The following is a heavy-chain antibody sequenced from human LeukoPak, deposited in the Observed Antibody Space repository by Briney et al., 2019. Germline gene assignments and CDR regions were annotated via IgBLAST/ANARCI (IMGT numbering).Heavy chain of an antibody. D-gene: IGHD6-19*01. J-gene: IGHJ4*02. Sequence: GASVKVSCKASGYTFTGYYMHWVRQAPGQGLEWMGWINPNSGGTNYAQKFQGRVTMTRDTSISTAYMELSRLRSDDTAVYYCARDGGFIAVAGTGDYWGQGTLVTVSS. CDR1: GYTFTGYY. CDR2: INPNSGGT. V-gene: IGHV1-2*02. CDR3: ARDGGFIAVAGTGDY.